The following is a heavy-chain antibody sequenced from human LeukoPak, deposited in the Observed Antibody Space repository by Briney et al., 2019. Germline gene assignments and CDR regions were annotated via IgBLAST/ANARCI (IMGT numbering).Heavy chain of an antibody. D-gene: IGHD5-12*01. CDR1: GYTFTWYY. J-gene: IGHJ4*02. CDR3: ARVPGYSGYDLAWDY. V-gene: IGHV1-2*02. CDR2: INPNSGGT. Sequence: GASVTVSFKASGYTFTWYYMHWVRQAPGQGLEWMGWINPNSGGTNYAQKFQGRVTMTRDTSISTAYMELNSLRSDDTAVYYCARVPGYSGYDLAWDYWGQGTLVTVSS.